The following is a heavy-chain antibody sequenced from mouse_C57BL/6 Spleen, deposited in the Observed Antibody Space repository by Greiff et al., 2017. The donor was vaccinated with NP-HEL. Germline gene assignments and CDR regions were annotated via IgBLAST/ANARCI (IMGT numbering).Heavy chain of an antibody. J-gene: IGHJ3*01. Sequence: VMLVESGEGLVKPGGSLKLSCAASGFTFSSYAMSWVRQTPEKRLEWVAYISSGGDYIYYADTVKGRFTISRDNARNTLYLQMSSLKSEDTAMYYCTRADGSGGFAYWGQGTLVTVSA. CDR1: GFTFSSYA. V-gene: IGHV5-9-1*02. D-gene: IGHD1-1*01. CDR2: ISSGGDYI. CDR3: TRADGSGGFAY.